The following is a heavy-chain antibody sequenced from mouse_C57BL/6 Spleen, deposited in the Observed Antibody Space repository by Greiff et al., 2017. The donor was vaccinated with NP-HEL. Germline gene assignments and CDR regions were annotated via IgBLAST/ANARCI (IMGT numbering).Heavy chain of an antibody. CDR1: GYAFSSYW. J-gene: IGHJ3*01. V-gene: IGHV1-80*01. CDR3: ARGSPETWFAY. CDR2: IYPGDGDT. Sequence: QVQLQQSGAELVKPGASVKISCKASGYAFSSYWMNWVKQRPGKGLEWIGQIYPGDGDTNYNGKFKGKATLTADKSSSTAYMQLSSLTSEDAAVYFCARGSPETWFAYWGQGTLVTVSA.